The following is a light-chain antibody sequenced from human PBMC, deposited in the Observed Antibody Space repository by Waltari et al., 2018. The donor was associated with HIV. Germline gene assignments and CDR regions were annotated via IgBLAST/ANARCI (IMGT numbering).Light chain of an antibody. Sequence: EIVLTQSPATLSLSPGERATLSCGASQNVSSSLLAWYQQKPGLAPRLLIFDATIRASGIPDRFSGSRSGTDFTLTISSLEPEDFALYHCQQYGSSPKTFGQGTKLEI. V-gene: IGKV3D-20*01. CDR1: QNVSSSL. CDR3: QQYGSSPKT. J-gene: IGKJ2*01. CDR2: DAT.